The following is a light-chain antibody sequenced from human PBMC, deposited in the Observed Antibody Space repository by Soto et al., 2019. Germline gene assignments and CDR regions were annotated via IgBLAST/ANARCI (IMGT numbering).Light chain of an antibody. CDR2: GAS. CDR3: QQYNNWPPMYT. V-gene: IGKV3-15*01. CDR1: QSVTSN. J-gene: IGKJ2*01. Sequence: EIVMTQSPATLSVSPGERATLSCRASQSVTSNLAWYQQKPCQAPRLIIYGASTRATGIPARFSGSGSGTEFTLTISSLQSEDFAIYYCQQYNNWPPMYTFGQGTKLEIK.